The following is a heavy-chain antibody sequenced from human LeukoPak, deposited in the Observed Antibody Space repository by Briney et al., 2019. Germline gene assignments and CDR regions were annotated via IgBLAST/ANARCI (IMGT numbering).Heavy chain of an antibody. CDR2: INHSGST. D-gene: IGHD6-13*01. V-gene: IGHV4-34*01. Sequence: SETLSLTCAVYGESFSGYYWSWIRQPPGKGLEWIGEINHSGSTNYNPSLKSRVTISVDTSKNQFSLKLSSVTAADTAVYYCARVLYSSSWYYFDYWGQGTLVTVSS. CDR3: ARVLYSSSWYYFDY. J-gene: IGHJ4*02. CDR1: GESFSGYY.